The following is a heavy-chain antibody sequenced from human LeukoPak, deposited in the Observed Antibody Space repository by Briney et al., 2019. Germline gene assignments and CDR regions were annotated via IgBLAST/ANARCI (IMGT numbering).Heavy chain of an antibody. CDR2: INHSGST. V-gene: IGHV4-34*01. CDR1: DGSFSGYY. J-gene: IGHJ4*02. CDR3: ASGGYKEGFDY. Sequence: SETLSLTCAVYDGSFSGYYWSWIRQPPGKGLEWIGEINHSGSTNYNPSLKSRVTISVDTSKNQFSLKLSSVTAADTAVYYCASGGYKEGFDYWGQGTLVTVSS. D-gene: IGHD1-1*01.